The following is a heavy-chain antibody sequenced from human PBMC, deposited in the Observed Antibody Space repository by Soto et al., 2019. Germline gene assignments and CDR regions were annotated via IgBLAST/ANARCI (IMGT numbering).Heavy chain of an antibody. V-gene: IGHV4-31*03. J-gene: IGHJ4*02. CDR2: IYYSGST. CDR3: AIERRTDTSGYEYTPLDY. Sequence: SETLCLTCTVSGGSISTGGYYWIWIRQNPGKGLEWIGYIYYSGSTYYNPSLKSRVTISVDTSKNQFPLKLSSVTAADTAVYYCAIERRTDTSGYEYTPLDYWGQGTLVTVSS. D-gene: IGHD5-12*01. CDR1: GGSISTGGYY.